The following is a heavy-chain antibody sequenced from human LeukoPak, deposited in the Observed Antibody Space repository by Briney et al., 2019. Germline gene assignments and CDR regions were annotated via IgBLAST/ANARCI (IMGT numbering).Heavy chain of an antibody. J-gene: IGHJ4*02. CDR2: IYHSGST. CDR3: AREDYYNSGGYYLDY. Sequence: KPSETLSLTCTVSGYSISRGYSWGWIRQPPGKGLEWIGNIYHSGSTNYSPSLKSRITISVYTSKNQFSLKLSSVTAADTAVYFCAREDYYNSGGYYLDYWGQGTLVTVSS. CDR1: GYSISRGYS. V-gene: IGHV4-38-2*02. D-gene: IGHD3-22*01.